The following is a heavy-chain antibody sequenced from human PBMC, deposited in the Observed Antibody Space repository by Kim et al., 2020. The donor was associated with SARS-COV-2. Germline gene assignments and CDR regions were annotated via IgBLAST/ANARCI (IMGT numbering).Heavy chain of an antibody. CDR2: IYYSGST. J-gene: IGHJ4*02. Sequence: SETLSLTCTVSGGSISSYYWSWIRQPPGKGLEWIGYIYYSGSTNYNPSLKSRVTISVDTSKNQFSLKLSSVTAADTAVYYCARDDSRGFGYWGQGTLVTVSS. CDR3: ARDDSRGFGY. V-gene: IGHV4-59*13. D-gene: IGHD6-13*01. CDR1: GGSISSYY.